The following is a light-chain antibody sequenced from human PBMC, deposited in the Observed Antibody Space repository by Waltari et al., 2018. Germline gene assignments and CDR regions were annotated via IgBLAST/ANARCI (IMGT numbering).Light chain of an antibody. V-gene: IGLV1-40*01. Sequence: QSVLTQTPSVSGAPGQRVIISCTGSSSNIGPGYDVHWYQQLPGTAPKLLISGNNTRPSGVPDRFFGSKSGTSASLAITGLQAEDEADYYFQSYDSSLSHWVFGGGTKLTVL. CDR3: QSYDSSLSHWV. CDR1: SSNIGPGYD. J-gene: IGLJ3*02. CDR2: GNN.